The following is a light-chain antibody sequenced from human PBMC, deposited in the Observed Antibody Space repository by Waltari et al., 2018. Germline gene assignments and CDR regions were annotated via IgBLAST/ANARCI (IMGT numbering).Light chain of an antibody. Sequence: QSALTQPASVSGSPGQSITISCTGTSSDVGSDNYVSWYQQHPGKAPKLLIYEVRSRTSGVSNRFSCSKSANTASLTISGLQAVDEADYYCSSSTSSSTLVFGTGTKVTVL. CDR2: EVR. V-gene: IGLV2-14*01. CDR3: SSSTSSSTLV. J-gene: IGLJ1*01. CDR1: SSDVGSDNY.